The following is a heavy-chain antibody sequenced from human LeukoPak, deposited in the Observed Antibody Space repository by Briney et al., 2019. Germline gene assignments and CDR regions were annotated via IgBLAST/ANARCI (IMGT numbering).Heavy chain of an antibody. CDR2: ISSTGGTT. CDR3: AKNGDRGAYCTGGTCYPYFYYYMDV. V-gene: IGHV3-23*01. D-gene: IGHD2-15*01. Sequence: GGSLRLSCAASGFTFSSYSTNWVRQAPGKGLEWVSSISSTGGTTYYADSVKGRFTISRDNSKNTLYLQMNSLRAEDTAIYYCAKNGDRGAYCTGGTCYPYFYYYMDVWGKGTTVTI. CDR1: GFTFSSYS. J-gene: IGHJ6*03.